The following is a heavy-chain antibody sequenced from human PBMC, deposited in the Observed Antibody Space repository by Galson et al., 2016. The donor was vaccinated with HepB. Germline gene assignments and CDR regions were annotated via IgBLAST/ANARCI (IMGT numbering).Heavy chain of an antibody. CDR1: GYTFGRYG. D-gene: IGHD3-16*02. V-gene: IGHV1-18*01. J-gene: IGHJ4*02. CDR3: ARDAYDYVWGTYRAQAEIDY. CDR2: ISAYNGNT. Sequence: SCKASGYTFGRYGITWVRQAPGQGLEWMGWISAYNGNTNYAQKVQGRVTMTTDTSTSTAYMELRSLRSDDTAVYYCARDAYDYVWGTYRAQAEIDYWGQGTLVTVSS.